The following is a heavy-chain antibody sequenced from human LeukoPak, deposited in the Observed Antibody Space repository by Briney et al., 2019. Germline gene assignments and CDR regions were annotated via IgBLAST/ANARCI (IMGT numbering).Heavy chain of an antibody. CDR2: IYSGGST. Sequence: GGSLRLSCAASGFTVSSNYMSWVRQAPGRGLEWVSVIYSGGSTYYADSVKGRLTISRHNSKNTLYLQMNSLRAEDTAVYYCAGALSIVEDYYYYGMDVWGQGTTVTVSS. CDR1: GFTVSSNY. J-gene: IGHJ6*02. V-gene: IGHV3-53*04. CDR3: AGALSIVEDYYYYGMDV. D-gene: IGHD3-22*01.